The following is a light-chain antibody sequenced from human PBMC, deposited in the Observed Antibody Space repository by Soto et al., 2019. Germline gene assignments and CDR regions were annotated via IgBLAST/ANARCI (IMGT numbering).Light chain of an antibody. V-gene: IGLV4-69*01. CDR3: QTWGTGVV. CDR2: VNSDGSH. J-gene: IGLJ2*01. CDR1: SGHSNYA. Sequence: QLVLTQSPSASASLGASVKLTCTLSSGHSNYAIAWHQQQPEKGPRYLMKVNSDGSHSKGDGIPDRFSGCSSGAERYLTISSLQSEDEADYYCQTWGTGVVFGGGTQLTVL.